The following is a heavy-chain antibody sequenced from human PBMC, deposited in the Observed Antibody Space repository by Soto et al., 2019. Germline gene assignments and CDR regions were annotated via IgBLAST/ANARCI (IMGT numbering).Heavy chain of an antibody. J-gene: IGHJ3*02. V-gene: IGHV3-9*01. CDR1: GFTFDDYA. CDR3: AKDGGEDYGDQSRAFDI. CDR2: ISWNSGSI. D-gene: IGHD4-17*01. Sequence: EVQLVESGEGLVQPGRSLRLSCAASGFTFDDYAMHWVRQAPGKGLEWVSGISWNSGSIGYADSVKGRFTISRDNAKNSLYLQMNSLRAEDTALYYCAKDGGEDYGDQSRAFDIWGQGTMVTVSS.